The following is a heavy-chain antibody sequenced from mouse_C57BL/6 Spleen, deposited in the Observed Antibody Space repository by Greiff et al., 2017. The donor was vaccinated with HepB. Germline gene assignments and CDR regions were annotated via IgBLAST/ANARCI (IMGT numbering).Heavy chain of an antibody. V-gene: IGHV1-82*01. J-gene: IGHJ3*01. CDR2: IYPGDGDT. CDR1: GYAFSSSW. CDR3: ARAWFAY. Sequence: VQVVESGPELVKPGASVKISCKASGYAFSSSWMNWVKQRPGKGLEWIGRIYPGDGDTNYNGKFKGKATLTADKSSSTAYMQLSSLTSEDSAVYFCARAWFAYWGQGTLVTVSA.